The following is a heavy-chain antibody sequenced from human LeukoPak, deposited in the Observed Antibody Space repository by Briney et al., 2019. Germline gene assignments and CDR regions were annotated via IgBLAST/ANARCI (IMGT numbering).Heavy chain of an antibody. Sequence: PGGSLRLSCAASGFTFSSYAMSWVRQAPGKGLEWVSAISGSGGSTYYADSAKGRFTISRDNSKNTLYLQMNSLRAEDTAVYYCAKPGGDFFYGMDVWGQGTTVTVSS. CDR3: AKPGGDFFYGMDV. J-gene: IGHJ6*02. CDR2: ISGSGGST. D-gene: IGHD3-3*01. CDR1: GFTFSSYA. V-gene: IGHV3-23*01.